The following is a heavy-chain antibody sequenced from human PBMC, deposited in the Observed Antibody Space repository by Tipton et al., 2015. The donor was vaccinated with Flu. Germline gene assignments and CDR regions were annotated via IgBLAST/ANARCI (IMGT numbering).Heavy chain of an antibody. Sequence: LRLSCTVSGGSISSGSYYWSWIRQPAGKGLEWIGRIYTSGSTNYNPSLKSRVTISVDTSKNQFSLKLSSVTAADPAVYYCAGQRLILDDSSGYYDYWGQGTLVTVSS. V-gene: IGHV4-61*02. CDR2: IYTSGST. CDR1: GGSISSGSYY. D-gene: IGHD3-22*01. CDR3: AGQRLILDDSSGYYDY. J-gene: IGHJ4*02.